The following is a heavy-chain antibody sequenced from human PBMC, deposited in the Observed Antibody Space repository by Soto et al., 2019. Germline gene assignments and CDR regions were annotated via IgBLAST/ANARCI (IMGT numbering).Heavy chain of an antibody. Sequence: QVQLVQSGAEVKKPGASVKVSCKASGYTFTSYGISWVRQAPGQGLEWMGWISAYNGNTNYAQKLQGRVTMTTDTSTSTAYMELRSLRSDDTAVYYCARGNYDFWSGYYPTYHYGMDVCGQGTTVTVSS. J-gene: IGHJ6*02. CDR1: GYTFTSYG. V-gene: IGHV1-18*01. CDR3: ARGNYDFWSGYYPTYHYGMDV. CDR2: ISAYNGNT. D-gene: IGHD3-3*01.